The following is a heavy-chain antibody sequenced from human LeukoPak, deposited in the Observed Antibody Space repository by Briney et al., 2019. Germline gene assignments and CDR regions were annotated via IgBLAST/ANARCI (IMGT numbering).Heavy chain of an antibody. J-gene: IGHJ6*02. CDR2: IYYSGST. CDR3: ATLPGYYYGMDV. V-gene: IGHV4-59*08. CDR1: GGSISSYY. Sequence: SETLSLTCTVSGGSISSYYWSWIRQPPGKGLEWIGYIYYSGSTNYNPSLKSRATISVDTSKNQFSLKLSSVTAADTAVYYCATLPGYYYGMDVWGQGTTVTVSS.